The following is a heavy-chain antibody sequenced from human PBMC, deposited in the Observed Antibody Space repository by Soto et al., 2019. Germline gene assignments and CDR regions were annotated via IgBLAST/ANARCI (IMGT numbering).Heavy chain of an antibody. J-gene: IGHJ3*02. Sequence: GGSLRLSCAASGLTFSSYGMHWVRQAPGKGLEWVAVISYDGSNKYYADSVKGRFTISRDKSKNTLYLQMNSLRAEDTAVYYCAKDWIHEDIVVAPDAFDIWGQGTMVTVSS. D-gene: IGHD2-15*01. V-gene: IGHV3-30*18. CDR3: AKDWIHEDIVVAPDAFDI. CDR2: ISYDGSNK. CDR1: GLTFSSYG.